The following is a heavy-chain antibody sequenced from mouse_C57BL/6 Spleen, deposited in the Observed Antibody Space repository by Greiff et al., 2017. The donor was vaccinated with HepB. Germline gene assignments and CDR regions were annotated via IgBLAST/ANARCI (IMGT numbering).Heavy chain of an antibody. CDR1: GYAFTNYL. V-gene: IGHV1-54*01. Sequence: VKLMESGAELVRPGTSVKVSCKASGYAFTNYLIEWVKQRPGQGLEWIGVINPGSGGTNYNEKFKGKATLTADKSSSTAYMQLSSLTSEDSAVYFCARRGDYAMDYWGQGTSVTVSS. J-gene: IGHJ4*01. CDR3: ARRGDYAMDY. CDR2: INPGSGGT.